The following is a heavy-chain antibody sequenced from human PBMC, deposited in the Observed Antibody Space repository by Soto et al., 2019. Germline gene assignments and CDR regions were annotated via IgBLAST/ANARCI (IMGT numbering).Heavy chain of an antibody. CDR3: ASLSRFALDY. CDR1: GFSFNTYS. D-gene: IGHD3-10*01. J-gene: IGHJ4*02. V-gene: IGHV3-21*01. Sequence: GGSLRLSCAASGFSFNTYSMNWVRQAPGKGLEWVSSISSSSSYINYANSVKGRFTISRDNAKNSLYLQMNSLRAEDTAVYYCASLSRFALDYWGQGTLVTVSS. CDR2: ISSSSSYI.